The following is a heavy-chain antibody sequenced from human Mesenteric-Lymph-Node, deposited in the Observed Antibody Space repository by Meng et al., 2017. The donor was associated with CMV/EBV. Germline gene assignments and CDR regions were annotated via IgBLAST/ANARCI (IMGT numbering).Heavy chain of an antibody. V-gene: IGHV3-74*01. CDR2: VNSDGTST. CDR3: ARSGAFKQQLAHDAFDI. J-gene: IGHJ3*02. CDR1: GFTFSSYW. Sequence: GESLKISCATSGFTFSSYWMHWVRQAPGKGLVWVSRVNSDGTSTSYADSVKGRFTISRDNAENTLYLQMNSLRAEDTAVYYCARSGAFKQQLAHDAFDIWGQGTMVTVSS. D-gene: IGHD6-13*01.